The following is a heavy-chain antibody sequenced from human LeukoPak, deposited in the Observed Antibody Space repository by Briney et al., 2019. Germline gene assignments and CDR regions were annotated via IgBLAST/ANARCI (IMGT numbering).Heavy chain of an antibody. CDR3: ATEYGGTFYFDY. J-gene: IGHJ4*02. D-gene: IGHD1-26*01. Sequence: ASVKVSCKASGYTFTSYYMHWVRQAPGQGLEWMGYISPNSDGTNYAQKFQGRVTMTRDTSISTAYMELSRLTSDDTAVYYCATEYGGTFYFDYWGQGTLVTVSS. V-gene: IGHV1-2*02. CDR1: GYTFTSYY. CDR2: ISPNSDGT.